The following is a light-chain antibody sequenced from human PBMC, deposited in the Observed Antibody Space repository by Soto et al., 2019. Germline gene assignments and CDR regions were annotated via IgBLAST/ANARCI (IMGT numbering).Light chain of an antibody. CDR1: SSDVGGYNY. CDR2: DVT. CDR3: TSYTTSSPYVV. J-gene: IGLJ2*01. Sequence: QSVLTQPASVSGSPGQSITISCTGTSSDVGGYNYVSWYQHHPGKAPKLMIYDVTNRPSGVFNRFSGSKSGNTASLTISGLQAEDEADYYCTSYTTSSPYVVFGGGTKLTVL. V-gene: IGLV2-14*03.